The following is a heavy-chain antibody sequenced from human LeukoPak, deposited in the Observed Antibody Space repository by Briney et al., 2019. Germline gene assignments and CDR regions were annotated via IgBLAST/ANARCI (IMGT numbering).Heavy chain of an antibody. J-gene: IGHJ4*02. Sequence: SESLSLTCTVSGGSISSGGNYWSWIRQHPGKGLEWFGYIYYSWSTYYNPSLKSRVTISVDTSKNQFSLKLSSVTAADTAVYYCARAYYDPYFDYWGQGTLVTVSS. D-gene: IGHD3-22*01. CDR3: ARAYYDPYFDY. CDR2: IYYSWST. V-gene: IGHV4-31*03. CDR1: GGSISSGGNY.